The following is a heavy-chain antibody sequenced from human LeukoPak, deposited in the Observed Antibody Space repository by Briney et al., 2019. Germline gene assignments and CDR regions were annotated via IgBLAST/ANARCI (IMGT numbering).Heavy chain of an antibody. V-gene: IGHV4-30-4*08. J-gene: IGHJ5*02. Sequence: SETLSLTXTVSGGSISSGDYYWSWIRQPPGKGLEWIGYIYYSGSTYYNPSLKSRVTISVDTSKNQFSLKLSSVTAADTAVYYCTRTSYSGSYDWFDPWGQGTLVTVSS. CDR3: TRTSYSGSYDWFDP. CDR1: GGSISSGDYY. CDR2: IYYSGST. D-gene: IGHD1-26*01.